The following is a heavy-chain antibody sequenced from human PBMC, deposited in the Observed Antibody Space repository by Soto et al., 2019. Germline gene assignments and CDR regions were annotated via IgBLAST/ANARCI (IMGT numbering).Heavy chain of an antibody. V-gene: IGHV3-30-3*01. Sequence: QVQLVESGGGVVQPGGSLRLSCAASGFTFSSYAMHWVRQAPGKGLEWVAVISYDGSNKYYADSVKGRFTISRDNSKNTLYLQMISRRAEDSAVYYCAKDPDRGGPLWSGAFDIWGQGTMVLVSS. CDR1: GFTFSSYA. CDR2: ISYDGSNK. CDR3: AKDPDRGGPLWSGAFDI. J-gene: IGHJ3*02. D-gene: IGHD3-10*01.